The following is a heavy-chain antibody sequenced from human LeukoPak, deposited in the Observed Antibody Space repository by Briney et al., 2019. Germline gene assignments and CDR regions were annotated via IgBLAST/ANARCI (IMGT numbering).Heavy chain of an antibody. CDR1: GFTFSSYA. CDR2: ISGSGGST. CDR3: AKAYCGGDCSFHY. J-gene: IGHJ4*02. D-gene: IGHD2-21*02. Sequence: GGSLRLSCAASGFTFSSYAMSWVRQAPGRGLEWVSAISGSGGSTYYADSVKGRFTISRDNSKNTLYLQMNSLRAEDTAVYYCAKAYCGGDCSFHYWGQGTLVTVSS. V-gene: IGHV3-23*01.